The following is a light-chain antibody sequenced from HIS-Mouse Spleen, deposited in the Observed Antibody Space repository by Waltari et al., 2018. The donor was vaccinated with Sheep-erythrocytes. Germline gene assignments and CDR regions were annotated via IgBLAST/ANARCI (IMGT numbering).Light chain of an antibody. CDR3: CSYAGSYTLV. CDR1: SSDVGSYNL. V-gene: IGLV2-23*01. CDR2: EGS. Sequence: QSALTQPASVSGSPGQSLTISCTGTSSDVGSYNLVSWYQQHPGKAPKLRIYEGSKRPSGVSNRFSGSKSGNTASLTISGLQAEDEADYYCCSYAGSYTLVFGGGTKLTVL. J-gene: IGLJ2*01.